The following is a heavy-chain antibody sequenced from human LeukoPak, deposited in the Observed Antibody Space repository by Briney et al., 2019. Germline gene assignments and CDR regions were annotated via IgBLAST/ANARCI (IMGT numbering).Heavy chain of an antibody. CDR2: IIPIFGTA. Sequence: AASVKVSCKASGGTFSSYAISWVRQAPGQGLEWMGGIIPIFGTANYAQKFQGRVTITTDESTSTAYMELSSLRSEDTAVYYCVANQRGYSYAFDIWGQGTMVTVSS. CDR1: GGTFSSYA. J-gene: IGHJ3*02. V-gene: IGHV1-69*05. D-gene: IGHD5-18*01. CDR3: VANQRGYSYAFDI.